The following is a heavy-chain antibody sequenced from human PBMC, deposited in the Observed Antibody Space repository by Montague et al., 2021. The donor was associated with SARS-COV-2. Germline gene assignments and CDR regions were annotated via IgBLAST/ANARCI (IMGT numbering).Heavy chain of an antibody. CDR2: INQSGRT. J-gene: IGHJ4*02. V-gene: IGHV4-34*01. CDR1: GGSFSGYY. Sequence: SETLSLTCAVYGGSFSGYYWGWIRLPPGTGLEWIGEINQSGRTNNNPSLKGRVTLSVDTSKKQFSLTLSPMTAADAAVYYCERVAGGYYHDSSAYLGYWGQGSLVTVSS. D-gene: IGHD3-22*01. CDR3: ERVAGGYYHDSSAYLGY.